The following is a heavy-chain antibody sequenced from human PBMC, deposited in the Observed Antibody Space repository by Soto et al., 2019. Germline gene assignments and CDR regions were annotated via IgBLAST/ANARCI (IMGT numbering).Heavy chain of an antibody. CDR1: GGTFSSYA. CDR3: ASQSPAIINYYDSSESFDY. Sequence: SVKVSCKASGGTFSSYAISWVRQAPGQGLEWMGGIIPIFGTANYAQKFQGRVTITADESTSTAYMELSSLRSEDTAVYYCASQSPAIINYYDSSESFDYWGQGTLVTVSS. V-gene: IGHV1-69*13. CDR2: IIPIFGTA. J-gene: IGHJ4*02. D-gene: IGHD3-22*01.